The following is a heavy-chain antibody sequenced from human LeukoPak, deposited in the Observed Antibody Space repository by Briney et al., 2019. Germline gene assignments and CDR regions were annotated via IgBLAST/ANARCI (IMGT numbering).Heavy chain of an antibody. D-gene: IGHD2-15*01. CDR3: AARSWGYSAPDY. J-gene: IGHJ4*02. CDR2: IYHSGST. V-gene: IGHV4-38-2*01. Sequence: PSETLSLTCAVSGYSISSGYYWGWIRQPPGKGLEWIGSIYHSGSTYYNPSLKSRVTISVDTSKNQFSLKLTSVTAADTAVYFCAARSWGYSAPDYWGQGTLVTVSS. CDR1: GYSISSGYY.